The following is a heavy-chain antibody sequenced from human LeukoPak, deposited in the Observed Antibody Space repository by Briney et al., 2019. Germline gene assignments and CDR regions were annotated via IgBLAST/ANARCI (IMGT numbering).Heavy chain of an antibody. J-gene: IGHJ4*02. V-gene: IGHV4-4*07. Sequence: SETLSLTCTVSGGSISSYYWIWIRQPAGKGLEWIGRIYTSGSTNYNPSLKSRVTMSVDTSKNQFSLKLSSVTAADTAVYYCARVFYSSGWSSFDYWGQGTLVTVPS. CDR3: ARVFYSSGWSSFDY. CDR2: IYTSGST. CDR1: GGSISSYY. D-gene: IGHD6-19*01.